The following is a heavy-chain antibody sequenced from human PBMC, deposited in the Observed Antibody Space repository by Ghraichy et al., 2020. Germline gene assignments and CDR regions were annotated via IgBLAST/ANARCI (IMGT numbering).Heavy chain of an antibody. J-gene: IGHJ3*02. CDR2: ISFDGSVK. D-gene: IGHD3-9*01. V-gene: IGHV3-30*04. CDR3: VRQRFYDVLTGYCDVFDI. CDR1: EFTFSNYA. Sequence: GGSRRLSCVASEFTFSNYAMHWVRQAPGKALEWVVVISFDGSVKNYADFVKGRFTISRDNAQNTLDLQMNSLRAEDMAVYYCVRQRFYDVLTGYCDVFDIWGQGTRVTVSP.